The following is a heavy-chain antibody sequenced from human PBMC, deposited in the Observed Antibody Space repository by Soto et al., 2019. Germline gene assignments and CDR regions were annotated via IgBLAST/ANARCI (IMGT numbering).Heavy chain of an antibody. J-gene: IGHJ6*02. CDR2: VYYSGGA. V-gene: IGHV4-59*01. CDR3: TRDGDGRMTTNPYYYYGMDV. CDR1: GGSISGYY. Sequence: ETLSLTCTVSGGSISGYYWSWIRQPPGKGLEWIGNVYYSGGAKYNPSVKRRVSISVDTSKNQFSLNLSSVTAADTAVYYCTRDGDGRMTTNPYYYYGMDVWGPGITVTVSS.